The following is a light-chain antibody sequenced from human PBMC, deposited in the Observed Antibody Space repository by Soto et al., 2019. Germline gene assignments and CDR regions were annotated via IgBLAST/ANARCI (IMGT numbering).Light chain of an antibody. CDR3: QQSYSTPTWT. V-gene: IGKV1-39*01. CDR1: QYIGRY. CDR2: AAS. Sequence: DIHMTHSPSSLSASVLYRVTITFRSGQYIGRYLNWYQQKPGKAPKVLIYAASSLQSGVPSRFSGSGSGTDFTLTISSLQPEDFATYYCQQSYSTPTWTFGQGTKVDI. J-gene: IGKJ1*01.